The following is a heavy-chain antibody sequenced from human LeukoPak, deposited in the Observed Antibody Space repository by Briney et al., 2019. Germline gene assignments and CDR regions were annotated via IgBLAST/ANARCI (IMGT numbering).Heavy chain of an antibody. CDR1: GFTFSSYW. Sequence: GGSLRLSCAASGFTFSSYWMSWVRQAPGKGLEWVANIKQDGSEKYYVDSVKGRFTISRDNAKNSLYLQMNSLRAEDTAVYYCARYIGYSGSYRAPDYWGQGTLVTVSS. J-gene: IGHJ4*02. CDR3: ARYIGYSGSYRAPDY. V-gene: IGHV3-7*01. D-gene: IGHD1-26*01. CDR2: IKQDGSEK.